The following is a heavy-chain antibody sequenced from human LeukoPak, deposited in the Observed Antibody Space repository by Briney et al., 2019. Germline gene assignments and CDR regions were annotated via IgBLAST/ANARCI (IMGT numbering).Heavy chain of an antibody. D-gene: IGHD2-15*01. J-gene: IGHJ6*03. CDR2: ISGSGGST. CDR3: AREVEGYCSGGSCPYYYYYMDV. Sequence: GGSLRLSCAASGFTFSSYAMSWVRQAPGKGLEWVSAISGSGGSTYYADSVKGRFTISRDNSKNTLYLQMNSLRAEDTAVYYCAREVEGYCSGGSCPYYYYYMDVWGKGTTVTVSS. CDR1: GFTFSSYA. V-gene: IGHV3-23*01.